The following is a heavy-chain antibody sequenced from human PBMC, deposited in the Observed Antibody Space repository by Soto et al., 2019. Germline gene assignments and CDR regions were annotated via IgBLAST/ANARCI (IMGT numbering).Heavy chain of an antibody. CDR3: ARSYDIWCGYFRPLRWFDP. Sequence: SETLSLTCTVSGGSVSSTSDYWSWIRQPPGKGLEWIGYIYYSGTTNYSPSLKSRVTMSVDTSKNQFSLKLNSVTAADTAVYYCARSYDIWCGYFRPLRWFDPWGQGTLVTVSS. J-gene: IGHJ5*02. CDR1: GGSVSSTSDY. V-gene: IGHV4-61*01. CDR2: IYYSGTT. D-gene: IGHD3-3*01.